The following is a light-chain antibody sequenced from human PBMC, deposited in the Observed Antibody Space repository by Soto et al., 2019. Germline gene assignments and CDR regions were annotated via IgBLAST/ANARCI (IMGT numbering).Light chain of an antibody. Sequence: DIQMTQSPSTLSASVGDRATITCRASQSISSWLAWYQQKPGKAPKLLTYKASSLESGVPSRFSGSGSGTEFTLTISSLQPDDFATYYCQQYNNYLWTFGQGTNVEIK. CDR1: QSISSW. V-gene: IGKV1-5*03. CDR2: KAS. J-gene: IGKJ1*01. CDR3: QQYNNYLWT.